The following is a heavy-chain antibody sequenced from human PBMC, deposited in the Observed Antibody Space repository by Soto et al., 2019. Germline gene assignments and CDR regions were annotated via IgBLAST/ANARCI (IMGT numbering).Heavy chain of an antibody. CDR2: INSAGSNI. V-gene: IGHV3-11*01. J-gene: IGHJ4*02. CDR3: ARDIGGAN. Sequence: QVQLVESGGGLVKPGGSLRLSCTASGFTFTDNYMTWIRQAPGKGLAWVSYINSAGSNIYYADSVRGRFTISRDNAKNSVYRQISSLRAEDTAIYYCARDIGGANWGKGTLVIVSS. CDR1: GFTFTDNY. D-gene: IGHD3-16*01.